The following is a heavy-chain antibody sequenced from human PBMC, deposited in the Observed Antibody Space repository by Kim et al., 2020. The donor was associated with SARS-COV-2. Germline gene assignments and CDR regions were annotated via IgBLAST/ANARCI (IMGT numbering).Heavy chain of an antibody. Sequence: GESLKISCKGSGYSFTSYWIGWVRQMPGKGLEWMGIIYPGDSDTRYSPSFQGQVTISADKSISTAYLQWSSLKASDTAMYYCARLLINYDILTGYYKRYYYYGMDVWGQGTTVTVSS. CDR3: ARLLINYDILTGYYKRYYYYGMDV. CDR2: IYPGDSDT. J-gene: IGHJ6*02. D-gene: IGHD3-9*01. CDR1: GYSFTSYW. V-gene: IGHV5-51*01.